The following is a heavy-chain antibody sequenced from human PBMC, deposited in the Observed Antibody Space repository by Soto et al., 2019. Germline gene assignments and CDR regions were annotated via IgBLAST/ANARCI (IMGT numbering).Heavy chain of an antibody. J-gene: IGHJ6*02. Sequence: SVKVSCKASGGTFSSYAISWVRQAPGQGLEWMGGIIPIFGTANYAQKFQGRVTITADESTSTAYMELSSLRSEDTAVYYCAREHRSAYGMDVWGQGTTVTAP. CDR2: IIPIFGTA. V-gene: IGHV1-69*13. CDR1: GGTFSSYA. CDR3: AREHRSAYGMDV.